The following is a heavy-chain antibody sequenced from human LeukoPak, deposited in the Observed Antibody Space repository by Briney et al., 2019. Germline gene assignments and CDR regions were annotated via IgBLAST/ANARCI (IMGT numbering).Heavy chain of an antibody. V-gene: IGHV4-31*03. CDR3: ARDRDSSGYYPI. D-gene: IGHD3-22*01. Sequence: SETLSLTCTVSGGSISPYYWSWIRQHPGKGLEWIGYIYYSASTYYNPSLKSRVTISVDTSKNQFSLKLSSVTAADTAVYYCARDRDSSGYYPIWGQGTMVTVSS. CDR2: IYYSAST. CDR1: GGSISPYY. J-gene: IGHJ3*02.